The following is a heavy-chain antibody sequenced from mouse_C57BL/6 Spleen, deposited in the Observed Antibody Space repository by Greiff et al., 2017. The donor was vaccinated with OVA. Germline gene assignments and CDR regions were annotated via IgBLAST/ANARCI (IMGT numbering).Heavy chain of an antibody. Sequence: QVQLQQSGPGLVAPSQSLSITCTVSGFSLTSYGVHWVRQPPGKGLEWLVVIWSDGSTTYNSALKSRLSISKDNSKSQVFLKMNSLQTDDTAMYYCARHDDYDAAYAMDYWGQGTSVTVSS. CDR2: IWSDGST. J-gene: IGHJ4*01. CDR1: GFSLTSYG. D-gene: IGHD2-4*01. CDR3: ARHDDYDAAYAMDY. V-gene: IGHV2-6-1*01.